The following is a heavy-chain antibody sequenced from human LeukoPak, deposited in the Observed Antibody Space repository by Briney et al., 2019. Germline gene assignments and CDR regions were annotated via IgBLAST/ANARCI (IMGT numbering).Heavy chain of an antibody. Sequence: SVKVSCKASGGTFSSYAISWVRQAPGQGLEWMGGIIPIFGTANYAQKFQGRVTITADESTSTAYMELSSLRSEDTAVHYCARGNGLGYYYYYMDVWGKGTTVTVSS. J-gene: IGHJ6*03. CDR3: ARGNGLGYYYYYMDV. D-gene: IGHD7-27*01. V-gene: IGHV1-69*13. CDR1: GGTFSSYA. CDR2: IIPIFGTA.